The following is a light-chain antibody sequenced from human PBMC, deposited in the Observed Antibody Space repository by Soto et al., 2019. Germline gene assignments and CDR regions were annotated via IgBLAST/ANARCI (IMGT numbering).Light chain of an antibody. CDR3: QQYNKWPGT. CDR1: QSAGNF. CDR2: GPS. J-gene: IGKJ1*01. Sequence: TPSPSTLSVSPRETASLSCRASQSAGNFLAWYQQKPGQAPRLLIYGPSTRATGIPARFSGSGSGTEFTLTISSLQSEDFALYYCQQYNKWPGTFGQGTKVDI. V-gene: IGKV3-15*01.